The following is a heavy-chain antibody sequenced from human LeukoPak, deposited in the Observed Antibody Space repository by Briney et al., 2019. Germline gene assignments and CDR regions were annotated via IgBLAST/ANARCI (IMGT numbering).Heavy chain of an antibody. CDR1: GYTFTGYY. D-gene: IGHD3-3*01. Sequence: ASVKVSCKASGYTFTGYYMHWVRQAPGQGLEWMGRINPNSGGTNYAQKFQGRVTMTRDTSISTAYMELSRLRPDDTAVYYCARVDTIYQFDYWGQGTLVTLSS. V-gene: IGHV1-2*06. J-gene: IGHJ4*02. CDR2: INPNSGGT. CDR3: ARVDTIYQFDY.